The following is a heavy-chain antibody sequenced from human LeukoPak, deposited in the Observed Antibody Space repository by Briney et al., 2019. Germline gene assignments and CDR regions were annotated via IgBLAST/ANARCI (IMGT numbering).Heavy chain of an antibody. CDR2: IYDSGST. J-gene: IGHJ4*02. CDR3: ARGAYYYDSSGYYPFDY. CDR1: GGSIRSSYYY. Sequence: PSETLSLTCTVSGGSIRSSYYYWGWIRQPPGKGLEWIGSIYDSGSTYYNPSLKSRVTISVDTSKNQFSLKLSSVTAADTAVYYCARGAYYYDSSGYYPFDYWGQGTLVTVSS. D-gene: IGHD3-22*01. V-gene: IGHV4-39*07.